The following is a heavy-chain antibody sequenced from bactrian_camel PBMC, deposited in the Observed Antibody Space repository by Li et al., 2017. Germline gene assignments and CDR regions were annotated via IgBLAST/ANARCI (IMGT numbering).Heavy chain of an antibody. J-gene: IGHJ4*01. CDR1: HSVSGNDITDCMYN. Sequence: VQLVESGGGSVQSGGSLRLSCTVSHSVSGNDITDCMYNMSWHRQAPGKERDFVSRLDQYGVASYADSVKGRFTISQDNDKNTFYLQMNGLKTEDTAMYYCHVEWYECRVNTWRGQGGNYWGQGTQVTVS. V-gene: IGHV3S10*01. CDR2: LDQYGVA. D-gene: IGHD1*01. CDR3: HVEWYECRVNTWRGQGGNY.